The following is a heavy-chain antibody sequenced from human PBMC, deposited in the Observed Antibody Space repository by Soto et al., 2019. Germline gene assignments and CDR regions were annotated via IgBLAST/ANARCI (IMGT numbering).Heavy chain of an antibody. Sequence: SGPTLVNPTQTLTLTFTFSGFSLSTSGMCVSWIRQPPGKALEWLALIDWDDDKYYSTSLKTRLTISKDTSKNQVVLTMTNMDPVDTATYYCARMGRGYCSGGSCPSYYYYGMDVWGQGTTVTVSS. V-gene: IGHV2-70*01. CDR2: IDWDDDK. CDR3: ARMGRGYCSGGSCPSYYYYGMDV. D-gene: IGHD2-15*01. J-gene: IGHJ6*02. CDR1: GFSLSTSGMC.